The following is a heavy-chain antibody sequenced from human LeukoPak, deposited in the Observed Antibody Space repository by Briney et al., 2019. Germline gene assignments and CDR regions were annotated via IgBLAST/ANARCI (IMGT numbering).Heavy chain of an antibody. Sequence: QPGRSLRLSCAASGFTFSSYGMHWVRQAPGKGLEWVAVIWYDGSNKYYADSVKGRFTISRDNSKNTLYLQMNSLKTEDTAVYYCITDPSSYYYDSSGTQYYFDYWGQGTLVTVSS. CDR2: IWYDGSNK. CDR1: GFTFSSYG. D-gene: IGHD3-22*01. J-gene: IGHJ4*02. V-gene: IGHV3-33*01. CDR3: ITDPSSYYYDSSGTQYYFDY.